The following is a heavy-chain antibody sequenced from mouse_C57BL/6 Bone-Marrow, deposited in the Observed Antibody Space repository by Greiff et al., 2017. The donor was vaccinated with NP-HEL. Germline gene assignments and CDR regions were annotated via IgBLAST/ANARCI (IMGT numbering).Heavy chain of an antibody. CDR1: GYTFTHYW. V-gene: IGHV1-63*01. D-gene: IGHD2-2*01. CDR2: IYPGGDYT. Sequence: QVQLQQSGAELVRPGTSVKMSCKASGYTFTHYWIGWAKQRPGHGLEWIGDIYPGGDYTNYNEKFKGKATLTADKSSSTAYMQFSSLTSEDSAIYYCARRYGYPYAMDYWGQGTSVTVSS. J-gene: IGHJ4*01. CDR3: ARRYGYPYAMDY.